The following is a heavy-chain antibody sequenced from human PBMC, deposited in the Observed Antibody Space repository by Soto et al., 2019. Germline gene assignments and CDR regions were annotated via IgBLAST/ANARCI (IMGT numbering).Heavy chain of an antibody. CDR1: GYTFTSYA. J-gene: IGHJ3*02. V-gene: IGHV1-3*01. CDR3: ARAYFDWLLPLGAFDI. CDR2: INAGNGNT. Sequence: ASLKVSCKASGYTFTSYAMHWVRQAPGQRLEWMGWINAGNGNTKYSQKFQGRVTITRDTSASTAYMELSSLRSEDTAVYYCARAYFDWLLPLGAFDIWGQGTMVPVSS. D-gene: IGHD3-9*01.